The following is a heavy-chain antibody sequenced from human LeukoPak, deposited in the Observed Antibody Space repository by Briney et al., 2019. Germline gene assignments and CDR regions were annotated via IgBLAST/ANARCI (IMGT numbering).Heavy chain of an antibody. Sequence: PGGSLRLSCEASGFTFSSYDMHWVRQAPGKGLEWVAFIRYDGSYTYYADSVKGRFTISRDNAKNTLYLQMNSLRADDTAVYYCARDQGYYSGSETYYNPTSFDYWGQGTLVTVSS. D-gene: IGHD3-10*01. CDR1: GFTFSSYD. J-gene: IGHJ4*02. CDR2: IRYDGSYT. CDR3: ARDQGYYSGSETYYNPTSFDY. V-gene: IGHV3-30*02.